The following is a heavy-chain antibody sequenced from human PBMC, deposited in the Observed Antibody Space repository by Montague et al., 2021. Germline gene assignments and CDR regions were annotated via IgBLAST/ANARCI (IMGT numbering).Heavy chain of an antibody. CDR1: GGSVSSGSYY. D-gene: IGHD3-16*01. CDR2: IYYSGST. V-gene: IGHV4-61*01. CDR3: AGWGLHEKYYFDY. J-gene: IGHJ4*02. Sequence: SETLSLTCTVSGGSVSSGSYYWSWIRQPPGKGLEWIGYIYYSGSTNYNPSLKSRVTISVDTSKNQFSLRLSSVTAADTAVYYCAGWGLHEKYYFDYWGQGTLVTVSS.